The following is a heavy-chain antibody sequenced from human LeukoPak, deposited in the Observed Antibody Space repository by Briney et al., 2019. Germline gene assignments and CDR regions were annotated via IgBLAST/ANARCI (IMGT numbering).Heavy chain of an antibody. Sequence: SDTLSLTCAVSGYSISSSNWWGWIRPPPGKGLEWIVYIYYSGSTYYNPSLKSRVTMSVDTSKNQFSLKLSSVTAVDTAVYYCERMKGGYSYGRFDYWGQGTLVTVSS. CDR3: ERMKGGYSYGRFDY. CDR2: IYYSGST. J-gene: IGHJ4*02. D-gene: IGHD5-18*01. CDR1: GYSISSSNW. V-gene: IGHV4-28*01.